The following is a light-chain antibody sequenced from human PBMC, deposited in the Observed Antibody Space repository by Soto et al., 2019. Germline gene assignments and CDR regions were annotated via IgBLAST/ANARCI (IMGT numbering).Light chain of an antibody. CDR2: DAS. Sequence: EIVLTQSPATLSLSPGERATLSCRASQSVSSSLAWYQQKPGQTPRLLIYDASNRATGIPARFSGSGSGTDVTLTVSSLEPEDFAVYYCQQRSSWPLTFGGGTKVEIK. CDR3: QQRSSWPLT. J-gene: IGKJ4*01. V-gene: IGKV3-11*01. CDR1: QSVSSS.